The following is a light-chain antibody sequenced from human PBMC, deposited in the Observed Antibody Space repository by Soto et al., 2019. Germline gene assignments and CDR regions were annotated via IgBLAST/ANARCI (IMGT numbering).Light chain of an antibody. J-gene: IGKJ1*01. CDR1: QSLVYSDGNTY. CDR2: KVS. CDR3: VQGTHGPRT. Sequence: DVVMTQSPLSLPVTLGQPASISCRSSQSLVYSDGNTYLNWFQQRPGQSPRRLIYKVSNRDSGVPDRLSGSGSGTDFTLKISRVEAEDVGVYYCVQGTHGPRTFGQGTKVDIK. V-gene: IGKV2-30*01.